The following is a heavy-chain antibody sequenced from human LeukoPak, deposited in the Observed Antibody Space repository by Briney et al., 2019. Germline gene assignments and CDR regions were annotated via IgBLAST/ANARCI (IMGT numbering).Heavy chain of an antibody. V-gene: IGHV1-69*04. D-gene: IGHD3-22*01. CDR1: GGTFSSYT. Sequence: SVKVSCKASGGTFSSYTISWVRQAPGQGLEWMGRIIPILGIANYAQKFQGRVTITADKSTSTAYMELSSLRSEDTAVYYCARDQDYCDSSGYPYYFDYWGQGTLVTVSS. J-gene: IGHJ4*02. CDR3: ARDQDYCDSSGYPYYFDY. CDR2: IIPILGIA.